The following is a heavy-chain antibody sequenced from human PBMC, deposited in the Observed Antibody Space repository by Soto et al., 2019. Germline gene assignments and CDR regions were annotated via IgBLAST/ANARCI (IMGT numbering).Heavy chain of an antibody. CDR1: GYTFTYYP. D-gene: IGHD2-15*01. V-gene: IGHV1-3*04. Sequence: ASVKVSCKASGYTFTYYPIHWVRQAPGQRLEWMGWINIGHGNTASSQTFQDRVTITRETSASTDYMELTSLRSEDTAVYYFAIQPLCGGRCHDTDFDPWGQGTLVTVS. J-gene: IGHJ5*02. CDR3: AIQPLCGGRCHDTDFDP. CDR2: INIGHGNT.